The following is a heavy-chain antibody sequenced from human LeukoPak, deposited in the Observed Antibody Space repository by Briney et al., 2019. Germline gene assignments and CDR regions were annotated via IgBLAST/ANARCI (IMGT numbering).Heavy chain of an antibody. D-gene: IGHD6-13*01. J-gene: IGHJ4*02. Sequence: GGSLRLSCAAAGFTFGNYAMSWVGQAPGKGLKWVSVISASGDNTYYAESVKGRFTISRDNSNNTLFLQMNSLTAEDTAVYYCAKYRGAGIAAAGNYWGRGTLVTVSS. V-gene: IGHV3-23*01. CDR2: ISASGDNT. CDR1: GFTFGNYA. CDR3: AKYRGAGIAAAGNY.